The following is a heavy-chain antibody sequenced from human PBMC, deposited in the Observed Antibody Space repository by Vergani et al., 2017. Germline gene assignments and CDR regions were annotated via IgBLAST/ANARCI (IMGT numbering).Heavy chain of an antibody. CDR2: IYRTGRT. D-gene: IGHD3-9*01. V-gene: IGHV4-38-2*01. J-gene: IGHJ4*02. CDR1: GFSIDNGYY. CDR3: AVRSGIVYDIFSGTQYFCDF. Sequence: QVQLQESGPGLVKPSETLSLTCAVSGFSIDNGYYWDWIRQPPGKGLEWIESIYRTGRTHFNPSLKSRVTISVDTCNNHFSLRLNSLTAADTAVYYSAVRSGIVYDIFSGTQYFCDFWGQGTLVTISS.